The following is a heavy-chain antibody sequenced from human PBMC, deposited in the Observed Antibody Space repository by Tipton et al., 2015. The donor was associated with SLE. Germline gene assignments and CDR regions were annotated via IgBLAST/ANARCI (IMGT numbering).Heavy chain of an antibody. CDR3: ARHAFWPGNKKNPDNWFHP. Sequence: GLVKPSETLSLTCAVYGGSFSPYYWSWIRQPPGKGLEWIGYISYTGDTKYNPPLKSRVTISIDTSETRFSLKMTSVAAADTAVYYCARHAFWPGNKKNPDNWFHPWGQGALVTVSS. V-gene: IGHV4-59*08. J-gene: IGHJ5*02. CDR1: GGSFSPYY. CDR2: ISYTGDT.